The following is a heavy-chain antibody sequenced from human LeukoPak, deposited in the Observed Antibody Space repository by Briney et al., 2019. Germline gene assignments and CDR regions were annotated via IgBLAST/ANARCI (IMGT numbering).Heavy chain of an antibody. J-gene: IGHJ4*02. V-gene: IGHV4-31*03. CDR3: ARGTYCSSTSCSGGGDY. CDR1: GGSISSGGYY. CDR2: IYYSGST. D-gene: IGHD2-2*01. Sequence: NPSQTLSLTCTVSGGSISSGGYYWSWIRQHPGKGLEWIGYIYYSGSTYYNPSLKSRVTISVDTSKNQFSLKLSSVTAADTVVYYCARGTYCSSTSCSGGGDYWGQGTLVTVSS.